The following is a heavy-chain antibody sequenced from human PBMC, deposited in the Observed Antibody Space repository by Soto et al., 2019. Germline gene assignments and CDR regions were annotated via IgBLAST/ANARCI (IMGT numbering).Heavy chain of an antibody. Sequence: EVQLVESGGGLVKPGGSLRLSCAASGFTFSNAWMNWVRQAPGKGLEWVGRIKSKTDGGTTDYAAPVKGRFTISRDDSKNTLYLQMNSLKTEDTAVYYCTTEPEGYGDYGPLYYYYGMDVWGQGTTVTVSS. J-gene: IGHJ6*02. CDR3: TTEPEGYGDYGPLYYYYGMDV. V-gene: IGHV3-15*07. CDR2: IKSKTDGGTT. CDR1: GFTFSNAW. D-gene: IGHD4-17*01.